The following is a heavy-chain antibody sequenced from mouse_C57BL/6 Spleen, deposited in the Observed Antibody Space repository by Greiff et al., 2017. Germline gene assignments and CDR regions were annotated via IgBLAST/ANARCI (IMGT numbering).Heavy chain of an antibody. CDR2: IDPNSGGT. CDR3: ARDYYGSSPDYAMDY. D-gene: IGHD1-1*01. CDR1: GYTFTSYW. J-gene: IGHJ4*01. Sequence: QVQLQQPGPELVKPGASVKLSCKASGYTFTSYWMHWVKQRPGRGLEWIGRIDPNSGGTKYNEKFKSKATLTVDKPSSTAYMQLSSLTSEDSAVSDCARDYYGSSPDYAMDYWGQGTTVTVSS. V-gene: IGHV1-72*01.